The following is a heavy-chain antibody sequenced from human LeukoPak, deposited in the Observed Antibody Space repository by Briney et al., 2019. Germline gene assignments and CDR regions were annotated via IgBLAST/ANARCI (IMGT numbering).Heavy chain of an antibody. V-gene: IGHV1-18*01. CDR3: ARAPGYCSTTSCYSFYYYYYMDF. CDR1: GYTFTSYG. CDR2: INTYNGNA. Sequence: ASVKVSCKASGYTFTSYGISWVRRAPGQGLEWMGWINTYNGNANYAQKLQGRVTMTTDTSTSTANMELRSLRCDDTAVYYCARAPGYCSTTSCYSFYYYYYMDFWGKGTTVTVSS. D-gene: IGHD2-2*02. J-gene: IGHJ6*03.